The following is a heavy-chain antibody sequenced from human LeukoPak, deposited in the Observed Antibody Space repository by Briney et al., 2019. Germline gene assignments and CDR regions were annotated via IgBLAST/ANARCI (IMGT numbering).Heavy chain of an antibody. CDR2: ISSSSSYI. V-gene: IGHV3-21*04. CDR1: GFTFSSYS. J-gene: IGHJ3*02. Sequence: GGSLRLSCAASGFTFSSYSMNWVRQAPGKGLEWVSSISSSSSYIYYADSVKGRFTISRDNSKNTLYLQMSSLRAEDTAVYYCAKYRITMIVVGGAFDIWGQGTMVTVSS. D-gene: IGHD3-22*01. CDR3: AKYRITMIVVGGAFDI.